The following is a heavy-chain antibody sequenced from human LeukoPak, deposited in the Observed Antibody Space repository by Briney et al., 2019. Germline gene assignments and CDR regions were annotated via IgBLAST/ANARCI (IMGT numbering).Heavy chain of an antibody. V-gene: IGHV4-39*01. Sequence: SETLSLTCTVSGGSISSSSYYWGWIRQPPGKGLEWIGSIYYSGSTYYNPSLKSRVTISVDTSKNQFSLKLSSVTAADTAVYYCAAYCSGGNCYSGSYDYWGQGTLVTVSS. CDR3: AAYCSGGNCYSGSYDY. D-gene: IGHD2-15*01. J-gene: IGHJ4*02. CDR1: GGSISSSSYY. CDR2: IYYSGST.